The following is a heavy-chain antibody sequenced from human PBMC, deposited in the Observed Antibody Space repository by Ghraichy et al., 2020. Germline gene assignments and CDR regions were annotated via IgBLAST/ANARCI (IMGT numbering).Heavy chain of an antibody. D-gene: IGHD2-15*01. CDR3: ARGAGYCSGGSCYPSGH. CDR2: ISYDGSNK. CDR1: GFTFSSYA. V-gene: IGHV3-30*04. Sequence: GGSLRLSCAASGFTFSSYAMHWVRQAPGKGLEWVAVISYDGSNKYYADSVKGRFTISRDNSKNTLYLQMNSLRAEDTAVYYCARGAGYCSGGSCYPSGHWGQGTLVTVSS. J-gene: IGHJ4*02.